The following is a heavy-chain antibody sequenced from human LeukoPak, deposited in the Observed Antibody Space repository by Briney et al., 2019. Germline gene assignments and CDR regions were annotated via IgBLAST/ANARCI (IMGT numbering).Heavy chain of an antibody. Sequence: GGSLRLSCAASGFTFSSYSMNWVRQAPGKGLEWVSSISSRSSYIYYADSVKGRFTISRDNAKNSLYLQMNSLRAEDTAVYYCARAATGYLDDYWGQGTLVTVSS. CDR3: ARAATGYLDDY. CDR1: GFTFSSYS. CDR2: ISSRSSYI. J-gene: IGHJ4*02. D-gene: IGHD2-15*01. V-gene: IGHV3-21*01.